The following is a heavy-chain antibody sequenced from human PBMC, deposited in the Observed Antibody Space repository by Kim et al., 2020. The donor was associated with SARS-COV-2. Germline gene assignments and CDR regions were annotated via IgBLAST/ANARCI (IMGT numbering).Heavy chain of an antibody. J-gene: IGHJ4*02. CDR1: GYTFTSYG. V-gene: IGHV1-18*01. Sequence: ASVKVSCKASGYTFTSYGISWVRQAPGQGLEWMGWISAYNGNTNYAQKLQGRVTMTTDTSTSTAYMELRSLRSDDTAVYYCARALGPYYDFWSGHSYYFDYWGQGTLVTVSS. CDR2: ISAYNGNT. CDR3: ARALGPYYDFWSGHSYYFDY. D-gene: IGHD3-3*01.